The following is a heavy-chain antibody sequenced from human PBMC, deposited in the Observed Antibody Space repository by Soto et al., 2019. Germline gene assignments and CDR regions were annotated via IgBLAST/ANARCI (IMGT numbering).Heavy chain of an antibody. CDR3: AKDSCSGTSCYTGAFDT. CDR2: ISGSGGST. CDR1: GFTFSSYA. J-gene: IGHJ3*02. V-gene: IGHV3-23*01. D-gene: IGHD2-2*02. Sequence: GGSLRLSCAASGFTFSSYAMGWVRQAPGKXLEWVSAISGSGGSTYYADSVKGRFTISRDNSKNTLYLQMNSLRAEDTAVYYCAKDSCSGTSCYTGAFDTWGQGTMVTVSS.